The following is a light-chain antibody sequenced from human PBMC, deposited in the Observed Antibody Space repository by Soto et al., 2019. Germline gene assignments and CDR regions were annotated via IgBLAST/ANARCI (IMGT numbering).Light chain of an antibody. CDR1: TSNVGNNA. CDR3: AAWDDSLNGPL. J-gene: IGLJ2*01. Sequence: QPVLTQPPSASGTPGQRVTISCSGITSNVGNNAVNWYQQLPGKAPKLLIYYDDLLPSGVSDRFSGFKSGTSASLAISGLQSEDEADYYCAAWDDSLNGPLFGGGTKLTVL. V-gene: IGLV1-36*01. CDR2: YDD.